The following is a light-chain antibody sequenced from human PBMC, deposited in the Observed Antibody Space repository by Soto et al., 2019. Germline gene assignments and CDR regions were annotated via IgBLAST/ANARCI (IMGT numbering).Light chain of an antibody. J-gene: IGKJ5*01. Sequence: EIVITQSPATLSVSPGERATLSCRASQSVSSSYLAWYQQKPGQAPRLLIYGASSRATGIPDRFSGSGSGTDFTLTISRLEPEDFAVYYCQQYGSSPPDTFGQGTRLEIK. CDR1: QSVSSSY. CDR2: GAS. V-gene: IGKV3-20*01. CDR3: QQYGSSPPDT.